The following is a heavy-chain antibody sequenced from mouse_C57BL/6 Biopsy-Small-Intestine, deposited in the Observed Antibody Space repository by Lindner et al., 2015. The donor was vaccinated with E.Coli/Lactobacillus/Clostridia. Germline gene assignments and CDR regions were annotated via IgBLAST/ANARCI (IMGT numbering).Heavy chain of an antibody. CDR1: GFSLTSYG. V-gene: IGHV2-9*01. Sequence: VQLQESGPVLVAPSQSLSITCTVSGFSLTSYGVHWVRQPPGKGPEWLGVIWAGGSTNYNSALMSRLSISKDNSKSQVFLKMNSLQTDDTAMYYCAKHKVYYSNYYAMDYWGQGTSVTVSS. CDR2: IWAGGST. D-gene: IGHD2-5*01. CDR3: AKHKVYYSNYYAMDY. J-gene: IGHJ4*01.